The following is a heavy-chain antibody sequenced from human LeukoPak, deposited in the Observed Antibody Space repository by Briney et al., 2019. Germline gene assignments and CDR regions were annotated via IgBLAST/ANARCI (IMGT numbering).Heavy chain of an antibody. CDR2: TYYRSKWSS. D-gene: IGHD3-10*01. V-gene: IGHV6-1*01. J-gene: IGHJ6*02. CDR1: GDSVSSKSAA. Sequence: SQTLSLTCAISGDSVSSKSAAWNWIRQSPSRGLEWLGRTYYRSKWSSGYAESVKSRLTVSPDTSKNQFSLQLRSVTPEDSAVYYCTTASSSGSYRNDYAMDVWGQGTTVTVSS. CDR3: TTASSSGSYRNDYAMDV.